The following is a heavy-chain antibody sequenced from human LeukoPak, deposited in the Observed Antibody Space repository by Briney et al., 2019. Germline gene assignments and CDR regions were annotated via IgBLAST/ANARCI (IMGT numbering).Heavy chain of an antibody. CDR2: ISSSSRDI. CDR3: ARDGGRWLQSYYFDF. J-gene: IGHJ4*02. V-gene: IGHV3-48*01. CDR1: GFTFGDYS. Sequence: GGSLRLSCSASGFTFGDYSMNWVRQAPGKGLEWVSYISSSSRDIYYAESVKGRFTISRGNTRSSLYLQMNSLRVEDTGVYYCARDGGRWLQSYYFDFWGQGTVVTVS. D-gene: IGHD5-24*01.